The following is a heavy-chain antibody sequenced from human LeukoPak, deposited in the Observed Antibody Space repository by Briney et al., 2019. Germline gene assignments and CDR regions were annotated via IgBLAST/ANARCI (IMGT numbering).Heavy chain of an antibody. V-gene: IGHV3-7*01. Sequence: PSGGSLRLSCAASGFTFSSYWMSWVRQAPGKGLEWVANIKQDGSEKYYVDSVKGRFTISRDNAKNSLYLQMNSLRAEDTAVYYCAREGEYEAGSDAFDIWGQGTMVTVSS. CDR2: IKQDGSEK. J-gene: IGHJ3*02. D-gene: IGHD4-17*01. CDR1: GFTFSSYW. CDR3: AREGEYEAGSDAFDI.